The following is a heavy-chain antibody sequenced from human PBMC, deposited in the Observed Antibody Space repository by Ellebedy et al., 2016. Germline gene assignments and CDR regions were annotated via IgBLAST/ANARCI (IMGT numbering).Heavy chain of an antibody. Sequence: GESLKISCAASGFIFTNYWMGWVRQAPGKGLEWVANIRQDGKEAHYMDSVRGRFTILRDNTKDSLHLQMNSLTTEDTAVYYCVKMPDFDYWGQGTLVTVSS. CDR3: VKMPDFDY. CDR2: IRQDGKEA. J-gene: IGHJ4*03. D-gene: IGHD2-2*01. CDR1: GFIFTNYW. V-gene: IGHV3-7*01.